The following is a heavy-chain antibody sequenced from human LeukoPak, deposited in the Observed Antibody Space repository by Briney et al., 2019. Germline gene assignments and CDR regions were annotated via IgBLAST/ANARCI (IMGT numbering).Heavy chain of an antibody. CDR1: GYIFTSYW. CDR3: ARHSPPGGYYDSSGYYSWLDP. J-gene: IGHJ5*02. D-gene: IGHD3-22*01. CDR2: IYPGDSET. Sequence: GESLKTSCKGSGYIFTSYWNGWVRPMPRKGVEWMGIIYPGDSETKYSPSFQGQVPISADKSISTAYLQWSSLTASDTAMYYCARHSPPGGYYDSSGYYSWLDPWGQGTLGTGS. V-gene: IGHV5-51*01.